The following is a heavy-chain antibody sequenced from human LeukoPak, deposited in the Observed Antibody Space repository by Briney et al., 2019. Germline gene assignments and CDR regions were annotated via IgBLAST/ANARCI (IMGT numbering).Heavy chain of an antibody. J-gene: IGHJ4*02. CDR2: INHSGST. Sequence: SSETLSPTCAVYGGSFSGYYWSWIRQPPGKGLEWIGEINHSGSTNYNPSLKSRVTISVDTSKNQFSLKLSSVTAADTAVYYCARGLDYYDSSGYSIFDYWGQGTLVTVSS. D-gene: IGHD3-22*01. V-gene: IGHV4-34*01. CDR1: GGSFSGYY. CDR3: ARGLDYYDSSGYSIFDY.